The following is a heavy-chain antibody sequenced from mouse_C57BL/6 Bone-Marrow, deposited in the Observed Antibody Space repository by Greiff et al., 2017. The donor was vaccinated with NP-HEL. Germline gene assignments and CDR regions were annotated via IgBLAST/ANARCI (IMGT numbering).Heavy chain of an antibody. J-gene: IGHJ1*03. Sequence: QVQLQQPGAELVKPGASVKMSCKASGYTFTSYWITWVKQRPGQGLEWIGDIYPGSGSTNYNEKFKSKATLTVDTSSSTAYMQLSSLTSEDSAVYFCASDSWGYWYFDFWGTGTTVTVSS. CDR1: GYTFTSYW. CDR3: ASDSWGYWYFDF. V-gene: IGHV1-55*01. CDR2: IYPGSGST. D-gene: IGHD2-12*01.